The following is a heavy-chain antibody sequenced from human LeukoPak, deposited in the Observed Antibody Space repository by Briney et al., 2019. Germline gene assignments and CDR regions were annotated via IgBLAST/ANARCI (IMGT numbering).Heavy chain of an antibody. J-gene: IGHJ4*02. Sequence: GGSLRLSCAASGFTFSSYSMNWVRQAPGKGLEWVSSISSSSSYIYYADSVKGRFTISRDNAKNSLYLQMNSLRAEDTAVYYCARGTGSNYTLGYWGQGTLVTVSS. D-gene: IGHD4-11*01. CDR1: GFTFSSYS. CDR3: ARGTGSNYTLGY. CDR2: ISSSSSYI. V-gene: IGHV3-21*01.